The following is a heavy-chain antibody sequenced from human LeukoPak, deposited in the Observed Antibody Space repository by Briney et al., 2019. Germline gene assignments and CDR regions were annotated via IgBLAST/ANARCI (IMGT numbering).Heavy chain of an antibody. CDR2: MNPNSGNT. D-gene: IGHD3-22*01. J-gene: IGHJ1*01. CDR1: GYTFTSYD. Sequence: ASVKVSCKASGYTFTSYDINWVRQATGQGLEWMGWMNPNSGNTGYAQKFQGRVTMTRDTSRSIVYMDLSSLRSEDTGVYYCARAPSEIGGYYPEYFRHWGQGTLVTVSS. V-gene: IGHV1-8*01. CDR3: ARAPSEIGGYYPEYFRH.